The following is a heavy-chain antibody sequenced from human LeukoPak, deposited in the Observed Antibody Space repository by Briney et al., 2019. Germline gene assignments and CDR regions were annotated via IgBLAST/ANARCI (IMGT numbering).Heavy chain of an antibody. CDR2: ISSSSSYI. V-gene: IGHV3-21*01. J-gene: IGHJ4*02. CDR3: ARTNYYDSSGVFDY. CDR1: GFTFSSYS. Sequence: GGSLRLSCAASGFTFSSYSMNWVRQAPGKGLEWVSSISSSSSYIHSADSVRGRFTISRDNAKNSLFLQMNSLRAEDTAVYYCARTNYYDSSGVFDYWGQGTLVTVSS. D-gene: IGHD3-22*01.